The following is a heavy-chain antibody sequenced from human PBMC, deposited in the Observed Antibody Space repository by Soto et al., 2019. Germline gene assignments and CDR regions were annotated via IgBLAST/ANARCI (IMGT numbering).Heavy chain of an antibody. D-gene: IGHD6-6*01. Sequence: QVQLVQSGAEVKKPGSSVKVSCKASGGTFSSYAISWVRQAPGQGLEWMGGIIPIFGTANYAQKFQGRVTITADESTSKAYMELSRLRSEDTAVYYCARSRGVYSSSDYGMDVWGQGTTVTVSS. CDR2: IIPIFGTA. CDR3: ARSRGVYSSSDYGMDV. V-gene: IGHV1-69*12. J-gene: IGHJ6*02. CDR1: GGTFSSYA.